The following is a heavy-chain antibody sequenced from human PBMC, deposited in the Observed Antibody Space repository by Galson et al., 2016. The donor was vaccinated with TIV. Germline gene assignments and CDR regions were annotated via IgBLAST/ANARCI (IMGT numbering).Heavy chain of an antibody. CDR2: IDWDDDK. Sequence: ALVKPTQTLTVTCTFSGFSLRTSGMSVTWIRQPPGKALEWLARIDWDDDKYYSTSLKTRLTISKDTSKNQVVLTMTNMDPVDTATYYCARGTPGAAGGLGFWGQGTLVTVSS. CDR3: ARGTPGAAGGLGF. V-gene: IGHV2-70*11. D-gene: IGHD6-13*01. J-gene: IGHJ4*02. CDR1: GFSLRTSGMS.